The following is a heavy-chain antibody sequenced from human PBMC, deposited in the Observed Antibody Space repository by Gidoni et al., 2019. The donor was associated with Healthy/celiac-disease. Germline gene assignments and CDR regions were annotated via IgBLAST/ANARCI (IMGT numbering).Heavy chain of an antibody. Sequence: QVQLVESGGGVVQPGRSLRLSCAASGFPLSIYGMHWVRQAPGKGLEWVAVISYDGSNKYYADSVKGRFTISRDNSKNTLYLKMNSLRAEDTAVYYCAQSGDILTGYYQRLDYWGQGTLVTVSS. D-gene: IGHD3-9*01. CDR3: AQSGDILTGYYQRLDY. J-gene: IGHJ4*02. V-gene: IGHV3-30*03. CDR1: GFPLSIYG. CDR2: ISYDGSNK.